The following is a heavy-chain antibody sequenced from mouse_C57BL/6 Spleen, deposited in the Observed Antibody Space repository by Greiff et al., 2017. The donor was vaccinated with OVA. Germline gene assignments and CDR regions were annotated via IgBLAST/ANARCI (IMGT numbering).Heavy chain of an antibody. CDR1: GYSITSGYD. V-gene: IGHV3-1*01. CDR3: ARGGGNYAMDY. Sequence: DVMLVESGPGMVKPSQSLSLTCTVTGYSITSGYDWHWIRHFPGNKLEWIGYISYSGSTNYNPSLKSRISITHDTSKNHFFLKLNSVTTEDTATYYCARGGGNYAMDYWGQGTSVTVSS. J-gene: IGHJ4*01. CDR2: ISYSGST.